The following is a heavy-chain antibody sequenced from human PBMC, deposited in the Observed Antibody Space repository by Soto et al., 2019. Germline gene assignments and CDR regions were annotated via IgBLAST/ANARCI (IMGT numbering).Heavy chain of an antibody. V-gene: IGHV1-46*01. CDR2: INPTSGST. Sequence: QVQLVQSGAEVKKPGASVKVSCKASGYTFTNYYIHWVRQAPGQGLEWMGIINPTSGSTNYAQKFQGRVTLTYDTSTTTVYMELSGLRAEDTAVLYGARELAAGDHWGQGTLVTVSS. CDR1: GYTFTNYY. CDR3: ARELAAGDH. D-gene: IGHD6-13*01. J-gene: IGHJ4*02.